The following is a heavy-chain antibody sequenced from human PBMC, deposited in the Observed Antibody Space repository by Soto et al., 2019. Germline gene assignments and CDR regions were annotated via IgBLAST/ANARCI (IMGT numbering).Heavy chain of an antibody. CDR2: IDWDDDK. Sequence: SGPTLVNPTQTLTLTCTFSGFSLSTSGMCVSWIRQPPGKALEWLARIDWDDDKYYSTSLKTRLTISKDTSKNQVVLTMTNMNPVDTATYYCARIRHSGWFPYPDYWGQGTLVTVSS. D-gene: IGHD6-19*01. J-gene: IGHJ4*02. V-gene: IGHV2-70*11. CDR1: GFSLSTSGMC. CDR3: ARIRHSGWFPYPDY.